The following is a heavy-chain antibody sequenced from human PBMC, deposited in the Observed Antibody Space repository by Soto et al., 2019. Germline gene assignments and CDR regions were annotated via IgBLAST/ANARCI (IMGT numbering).Heavy chain of an antibody. CDR1: GYTFTSYG. CDR2: ISADNGNT. J-gene: IGHJ5*02. CDR3: ASAGPAPLGDLGNWFHP. Sequence: QVQLVQSGAEVKKPGASVKVSCKASGYTFTSYGISWVRQAPGQGLEWMGWISADNGNTHYAQKLQGRVTMTTDTSTRTAYMELRSLRSDDTAVDYCASAGPAPLGDLGNWFHPWGQGTLVTVSS. V-gene: IGHV1-18*01. D-gene: IGHD2-21*01.